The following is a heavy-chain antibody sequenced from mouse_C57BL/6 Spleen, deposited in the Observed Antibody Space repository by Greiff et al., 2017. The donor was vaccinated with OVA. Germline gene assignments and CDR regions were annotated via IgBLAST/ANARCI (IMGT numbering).Heavy chain of an antibody. CDR1: GFSLSTSGMG. Sequence: QVTLKESGPGILQSSQTLSLTCSFSGFSLSTSGMGVSWIRQPSGKGLEWLAHIYWDDDKRYNTSLKSRLTISKDTSRNPVFLKITSVYTADTATDYCARSYDGYDEDWFAYWGQGTLVTVSA. J-gene: IGHJ3*01. D-gene: IGHD2-3*01. V-gene: IGHV8-12*01. CDR3: ARSYDGYDEDWFAY. CDR2: IYWDDDK.